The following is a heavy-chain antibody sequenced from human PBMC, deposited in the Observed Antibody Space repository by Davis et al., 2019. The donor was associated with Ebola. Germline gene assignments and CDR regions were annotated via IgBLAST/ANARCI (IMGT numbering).Heavy chain of an antibody. V-gene: IGHV1-69*10. Sequence: AASVKVSCKASGGTFSSYAISWVRQAPGQGLEWMGGIIPILGIANYAQKFQGRVTITADKSTSTAYMELSSLRSEDTAVYYCARQSSIAARYRFDPWGQGTLVTVSS. D-gene: IGHD6-6*01. CDR3: ARQSSIAARYRFDP. CDR2: IIPILGIA. CDR1: GGTFSSYA. J-gene: IGHJ5*02.